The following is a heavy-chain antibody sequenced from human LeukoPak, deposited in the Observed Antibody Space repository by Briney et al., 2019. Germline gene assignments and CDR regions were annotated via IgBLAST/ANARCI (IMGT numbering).Heavy chain of an antibody. CDR1: GGSISSGSYY. V-gene: IGHV4-39*07. J-gene: IGHJ5*02. D-gene: IGHD3-22*01. CDR2: IFYSGSA. Sequence: PSETLSLTCTVSGGSISSGSYYWGWIRQPPGKGLEWIGNIFYSGSAYYGPSLKSRLTISLDTSRNQFSLKLNSVTAADTAVYYCARGVRSGYYSSWGQGTLVTVSS. CDR3: ARGVRSGYYSS.